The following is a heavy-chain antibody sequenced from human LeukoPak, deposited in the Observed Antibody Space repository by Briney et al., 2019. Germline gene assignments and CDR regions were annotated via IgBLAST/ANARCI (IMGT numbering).Heavy chain of an antibody. V-gene: IGHV4-59*08. CDR2: IYYTGGET. D-gene: IGHD1-14*01. CDR1: GGSINSYY. Sequence: PSETLSLTCTVSGGSINSYYWSWIRQPPGKGLEWIGYIYYTGGETNYNPSLKSRLTISVDTSNNKFSLMLTSVTAADTAVYYCARQPGGTAAFDIRAQGTMVTVSS. J-gene: IGHJ3*02. CDR3: ARQPGGTAAFDI.